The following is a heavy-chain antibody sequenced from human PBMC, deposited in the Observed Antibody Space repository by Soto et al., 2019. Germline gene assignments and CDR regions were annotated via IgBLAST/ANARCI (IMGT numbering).Heavy chain of an antibody. CDR2: ISGSGGST. CDR3: AKDGGYAYYDSSGYYFGY. Sequence: EVQLLESGGGLVQPGGSLRLSCAASGFTFSSYAMSWVRQAPGKGLEWVSAISGSGGSTYYADSVKGRFTISRDNSKNTLYLQMNSLRAEDTAVYYWAKDGGYAYYDSSGYYFGYWGQGTLVTVSS. CDR1: GFTFSSYA. J-gene: IGHJ4*02. D-gene: IGHD3-22*01. V-gene: IGHV3-23*01.